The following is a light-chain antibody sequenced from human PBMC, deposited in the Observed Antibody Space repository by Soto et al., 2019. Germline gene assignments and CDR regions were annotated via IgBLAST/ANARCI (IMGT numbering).Light chain of an antibody. CDR2: MGS. J-gene: IGKJ1*01. CDR3: MQALQTPLT. Sequence: DIVMTQSPLSLPVTPGEPASISCRSSQSLLHSNGYNYLDWYLQKPGQSPQLLIYMGSTRASGVPDRFSGSGSGTEFTLKISRVEAEDVGVYYCMQALQTPLTFGQGTNVEIK. CDR1: QSLLHSNGYNY. V-gene: IGKV2-28*01.